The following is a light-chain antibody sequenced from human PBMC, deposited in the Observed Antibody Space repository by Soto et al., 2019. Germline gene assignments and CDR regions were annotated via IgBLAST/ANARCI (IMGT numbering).Light chain of an antibody. CDR2: EVN. J-gene: IGLJ1*01. V-gene: IGLV2-14*01. CDR3: CSYTSRTTYV. Sequence: QSALTQPPSASGSPGQSVAISCTGTSSDVGGYNYVSWYQQHPGKAPKLMIYEVNKRPSGISSRFSGSKSGNTASLTISGLQSEDEADYFCCSYTSRTTYVFGTGTKVTVL. CDR1: SSDVGGYNY.